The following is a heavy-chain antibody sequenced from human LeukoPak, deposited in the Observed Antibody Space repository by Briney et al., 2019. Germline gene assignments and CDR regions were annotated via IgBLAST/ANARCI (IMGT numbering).Heavy chain of an antibody. V-gene: IGHV3-64*01. D-gene: IGHD1-1*01. CDR2: ISSNGGST. Sequence: PGGSLRLSCAASGFTFSSYAMHWVRQAPGKGLEYVSAISSNGGSTYYANSVKGRFTISRDNSKNTLYLQMGSLRAEDMAVYYCARDATRGLSYYTDVWGKGTTVTVSS. J-gene: IGHJ6*03. CDR1: GFTFSSYA. CDR3: ARDATRGLSYYTDV.